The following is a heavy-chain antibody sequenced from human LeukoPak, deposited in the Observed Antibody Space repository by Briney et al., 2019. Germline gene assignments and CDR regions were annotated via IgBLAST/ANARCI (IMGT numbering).Heavy chain of an antibody. V-gene: IGHV3-30*18. D-gene: IGHD3-22*01. Sequence: GGSLRLSCAASEFTFSNYGMHWVRQAPGKGLEWVAAILSDGSDKYYADSVKGRFTISRDNSKNTLYLQMNSLRAEDTAVYYRAKGNSGFYFYFDYWGQGTLVTVSS. J-gene: IGHJ4*02. CDR3: AKGNSGFYFYFDY. CDR1: EFTFSNYG. CDR2: ILSDGSDK.